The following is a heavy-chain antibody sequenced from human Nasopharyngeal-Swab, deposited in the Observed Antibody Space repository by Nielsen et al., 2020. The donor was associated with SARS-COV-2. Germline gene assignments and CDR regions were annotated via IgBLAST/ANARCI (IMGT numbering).Heavy chain of an antibody. J-gene: IGHJ4*02. V-gene: IGHV4-28*01. D-gene: IGHD2-8*02. CDR2: IYYSGST. Sequence: WIRQPPRKGLEWIGEIYYSGSTTYNPSPKSRVTMSMDRSKNQFSLNLNSVTAADTAVYYCATKDYSGPYWPDFDFWGQGTLVTVSS. CDR3: ATKDYSGPYWPDFDF.